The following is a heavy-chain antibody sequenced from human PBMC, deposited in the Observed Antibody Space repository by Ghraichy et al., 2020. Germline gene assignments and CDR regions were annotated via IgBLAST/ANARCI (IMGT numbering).Heavy chain of an antibody. D-gene: IGHD2-2*01. J-gene: IGHJ5*01. Sequence: LSLTCAASGFTFSSFAMSWVRQAPGKGLKWVSFISGSGGNTYYPDSVKGRFTISRDNSKNTLYLQMNSLRAEDTAVYYCAKTYQLLSNWFDSWGQGTPVTVSS. V-gene: IGHV3-23*01. CDR3: AKTYQLLSNWFDS. CDR2: ISGSGGNT. CDR1: GFTFSSFA.